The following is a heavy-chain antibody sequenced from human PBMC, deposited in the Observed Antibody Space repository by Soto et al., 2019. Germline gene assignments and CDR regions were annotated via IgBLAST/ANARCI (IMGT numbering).Heavy chain of an antibody. D-gene: IGHD3-10*02. CDR2: IIPIFGTA. CDR3: ASYVPGERYFDY. CDR1: GGTFSSYA. V-gene: IGHV1-69*12. J-gene: IGHJ4*02. Sequence: QVQLVQSGAEVKKPGSSVKVSCKASGGTFSSYAISWVRQAPGQGLEWMGGIIPIFGTANYAQKFQGRVTMTADESTSTAYMELSSRRSEDTAVYYCASYVPGERYFDYWGPGTLVTVSS.